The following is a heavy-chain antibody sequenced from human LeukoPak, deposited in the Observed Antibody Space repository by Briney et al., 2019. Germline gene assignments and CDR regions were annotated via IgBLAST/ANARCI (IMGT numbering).Heavy chain of an antibody. CDR1: GNSFGDYY. J-gene: IGHJ5*02. D-gene: IGHD2-21*02. V-gene: IGHV4-59*01. CDR2: IYYSGST. Sequence: PSETLSLTCTVSGNSFGDYYWSWIRQPPGKGLEWIGYIYYSGSTNYNPSLKSRVTISVDTSKNQFSLKLSSVTAADTAVYYCASVVVTARDNWFDPWGQGTLVTVSS. CDR3: ASVVVTARDNWFDP.